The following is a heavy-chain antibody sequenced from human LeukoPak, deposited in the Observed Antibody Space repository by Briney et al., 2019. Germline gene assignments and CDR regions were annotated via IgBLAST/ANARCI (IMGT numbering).Heavy chain of an antibody. D-gene: IGHD3-9*01. V-gene: IGHV3-30*02. CDR3: AKDLGYDILTGYQNYFDY. J-gene: IGHJ4*02. CDR1: GFTFSSYS. Sequence: PGGSLRLSCAASGFTFSSYSMNWVRQAPGKGLEWVAFIRYDGSNKYYADSVKGRFTISRDNSKNTLYLQMNSLRAEDTAVYYCAKDLGYDILTGYQNYFDYWGQGTLVTVSS. CDR2: IRYDGSNK.